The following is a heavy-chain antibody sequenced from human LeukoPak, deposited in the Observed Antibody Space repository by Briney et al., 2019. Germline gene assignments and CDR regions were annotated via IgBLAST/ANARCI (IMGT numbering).Heavy chain of an antibody. D-gene: IGHD6-19*01. Sequence: GGSLRLSCAASGFTFSSYDMHWVRQATGKSLEWVSTIDTAGDTYYPGSVKGRFTISRENAKNSLYLQMNTLRAGDTAVYYCARSYSSGWYVFDYWGQRTLVTVSS. CDR2: IDTAGDT. CDR1: GFTFSSYD. J-gene: IGHJ4*02. CDR3: ARSYSSGWYVFDY. V-gene: IGHV3-13*01.